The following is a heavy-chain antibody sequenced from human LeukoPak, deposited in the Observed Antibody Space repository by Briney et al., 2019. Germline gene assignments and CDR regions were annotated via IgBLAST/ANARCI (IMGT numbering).Heavy chain of an antibody. Sequence: GGSLRLSCAPSGFTVSSNYMSWVHQAPGKGLEWLSVIYIVVSTYYADCVKGRFTISRDNSKNTLYSQMNRLRAEDTGVYYCARDMDTIYGFDPWGQGTLVTVSS. CDR1: GFTVSSNY. V-gene: IGHV3-66*02. CDR2: IYIVVST. CDR3: ARDMDTIYGFDP. J-gene: IGHJ5*02. D-gene: IGHD5-12*01.